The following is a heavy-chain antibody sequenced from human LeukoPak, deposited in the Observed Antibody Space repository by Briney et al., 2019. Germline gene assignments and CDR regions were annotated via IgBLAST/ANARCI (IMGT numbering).Heavy chain of an antibody. CDR1: GFSLSSSGVG. Sequence: SRPTLVNPTQTLTLTCTFSGFSLSSSGVGVGWIRQPPGKTLEWLALIYWDDDKRYSPSLKSRLTITKDTSKNQVVLTMTNMDPVDTATYYCAHRRGYYDILTGYPGPYNWFDPWGQGTLATVSS. CDR2: IYWDDDK. CDR3: AHRRGYYDILTGYPGPYNWFDP. V-gene: IGHV2-5*02. D-gene: IGHD3-9*01. J-gene: IGHJ5*02.